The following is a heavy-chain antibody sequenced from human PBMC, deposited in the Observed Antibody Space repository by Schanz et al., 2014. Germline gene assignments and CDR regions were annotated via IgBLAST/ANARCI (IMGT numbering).Heavy chain of an antibody. D-gene: IGHD2-2*01. CDR3: ARGSCTASGCYDAFDL. CDR1: GYTFTRYY. V-gene: IGHV1-46*01. CDR2: INPSGGST. Sequence: QVQLVQSGAEVKKPGASVKVSCRASGYTFTRYYMHWVRQAPGQGLEWMGIINPSGGSTDYAQKFQGRVTMTRDTSTSTVYMELSTLRSEDTAVYYCARGSCTASGCYDAFDLWGQGTLVTVSS. J-gene: IGHJ3*01.